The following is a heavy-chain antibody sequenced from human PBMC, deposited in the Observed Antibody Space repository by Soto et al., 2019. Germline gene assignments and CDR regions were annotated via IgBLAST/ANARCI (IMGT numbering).Heavy chain of an antibody. CDR3: ASGYYGSGSYYGPHYYYYMDV. D-gene: IGHD3-10*01. J-gene: IGHJ6*03. V-gene: IGHV3-33*01. CDR1: GFTFSSYG. Sequence: GGSLRLSCAASGFTFSSYGMHWVRQAPGKGLEWVAVIWYDGSNKYYADSVKGRFTISRDNSKNTLYLQMNSLRAEDTAVYYCASGYYGSGSYYGPHYYYYMDVWGKGTTVTVSS. CDR2: IWYDGSNK.